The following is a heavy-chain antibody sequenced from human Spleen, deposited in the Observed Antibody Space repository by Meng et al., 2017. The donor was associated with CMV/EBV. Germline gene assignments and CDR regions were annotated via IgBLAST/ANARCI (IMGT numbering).Heavy chain of an antibody. Sequence: GGSLRLSCAASGFTFSTYAMNWVRQAPGKGLEWVSAIGGSGRSTYYADSVKGRFTISRDNSKKTVYVQMNSLRAEDTAIYYCVKGGGEKVTFDAMDVWGQGTTVTVSS. J-gene: IGHJ6*02. CDR3: VKGGGEKVTFDAMDV. V-gene: IGHV3-23*01. CDR2: IGGSGRST. CDR1: GFTFSTYA. D-gene: IGHD2-21*02.